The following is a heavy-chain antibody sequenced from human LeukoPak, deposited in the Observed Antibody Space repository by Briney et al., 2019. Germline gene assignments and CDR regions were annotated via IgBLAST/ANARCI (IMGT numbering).Heavy chain of an antibody. D-gene: IGHD5-12*01. Sequence: SETLSLTCTVSGGSISSYYWSWIRQPAGKGLEWIGRIYTSGSTNYNPSLKSRVTMSVDTSKNQFSLKLSSVTAADTAVYYCARVNAGRYSGYDGHFDYWGQGTLVTVSS. CDR2: IYTSGST. V-gene: IGHV4-4*07. CDR1: GGSISSYY. CDR3: ARVNAGRYSGYDGHFDY. J-gene: IGHJ4*02.